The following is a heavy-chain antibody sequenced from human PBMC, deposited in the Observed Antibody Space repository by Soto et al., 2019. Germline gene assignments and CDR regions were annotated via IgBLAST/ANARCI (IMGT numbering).Heavy chain of an antibody. J-gene: IGHJ4*02. D-gene: IGHD4-17*01. CDR1: GGSISSGVYY. V-gene: IGHV4-31*03. Sequence: SETLSLTCPVSGGSISSGVYYWSWIRQHPGKGLEWIGYIYYSGSTYYNPSLKSRVTISVDTSKNQFSLKLSSVTAADTAVYYCARENAYGDSLIDYWGQGTLVTVSS. CDR3: ARENAYGDSLIDY. CDR2: IYYSGST.